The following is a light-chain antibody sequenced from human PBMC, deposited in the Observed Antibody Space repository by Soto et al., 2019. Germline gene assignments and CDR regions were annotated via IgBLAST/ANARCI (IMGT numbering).Light chain of an antibody. J-gene: IGKJ1*01. CDR3: QQYGSSPGT. Sequence: EIVLTQSPATLSLSPGERATLSCRASQSVSSYLAWYQQKPGQAPRLLIYDASNRATGIPARFSGSGSGTDFTLTISSLEPEDFAVYYWQQYGSSPGTFGQGTKVEIK. CDR1: QSVSSY. V-gene: IGKV3-11*01. CDR2: DAS.